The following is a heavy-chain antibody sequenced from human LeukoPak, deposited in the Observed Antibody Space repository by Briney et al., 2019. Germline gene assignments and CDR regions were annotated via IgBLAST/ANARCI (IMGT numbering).Heavy chain of an antibody. D-gene: IGHD3-3*01. Sequence: ASIKVSCKTSGYTFTNYGISWVRQAPGQGLEWMGWISAYNGNTNYAQKLQGRVTMTTDTSTSTAYMELRSLRSDDTAVYYCARRDYDFWSGYDYWGQGTLVTVSS. CDR2: ISAYNGNT. V-gene: IGHV1-18*01. J-gene: IGHJ4*02. CDR1: GYTFTNYG. CDR3: ARRDYDFWSGYDY.